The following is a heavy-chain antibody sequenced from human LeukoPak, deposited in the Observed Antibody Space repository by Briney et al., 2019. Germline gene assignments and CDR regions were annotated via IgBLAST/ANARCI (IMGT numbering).Heavy chain of an antibody. J-gene: IGHJ6*03. Sequence: SETLSLTCTVSGGSISSSSYYWGWIRQPPGKGLEWIGSIYYSGSTYYNPSLKSRVTISVDTSKNQFSLKLSSVTAADTAVYYCARLEVSHYYMDVWGKGTTVTSP. CDR3: ARLEVSHYYMDV. V-gene: IGHV4-39*01. CDR1: GGSISSSSYY. CDR2: IYYSGST.